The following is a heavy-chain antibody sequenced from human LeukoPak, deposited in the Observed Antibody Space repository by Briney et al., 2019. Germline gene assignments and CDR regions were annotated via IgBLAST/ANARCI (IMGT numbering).Heavy chain of an antibody. J-gene: IGHJ4*02. Sequence: PSETLSLTCAVYGGSFSGYYWSWIRQPPGKGLEWIGEINHSGSTNYNPSLKSRVTISVDTSKNQFSLKLSSVTAADTAIYYCARGLASGYPPIPFDYWGQGTLVTASS. V-gene: IGHV4-34*01. CDR3: ARGLASGYPPIPFDY. CDR2: INHSGST. D-gene: IGHD3-3*01. CDR1: GGSFSGYY.